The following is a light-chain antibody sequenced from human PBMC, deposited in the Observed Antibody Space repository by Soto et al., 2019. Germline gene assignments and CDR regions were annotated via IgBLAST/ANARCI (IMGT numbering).Light chain of an antibody. CDR3: QQDFSTPIT. CDR1: QSVSSSC. V-gene: IGKV3-20*01. CDR2: DAY. Sequence: EIVLTQSPGTLSLSPGERATLSCRASQSVSSSCLGWYQQKPGQAPRLLICDAYSSVTGSPDRFSGSGSGTDFTLTIMSLEPEDFAVYYCQQDFSTPITFGQGTRLEIK. J-gene: IGKJ5*01.